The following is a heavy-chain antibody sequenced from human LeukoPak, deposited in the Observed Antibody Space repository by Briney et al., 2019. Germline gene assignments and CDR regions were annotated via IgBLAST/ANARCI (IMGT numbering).Heavy chain of an antibody. V-gene: IGHV4-4*09. CDR2: IYTSGST. J-gene: IGHJ4*02. D-gene: IGHD6-19*01. Sequence: SETLSLTCTVSGGSISSYYWSWIRQPPGKGLEWIGYIYTSGSTNYNPSLKSRVTISVDTSKNHFSLKLSSVTAADTAVYYCARQSSGWQIDYWGQGTLVTVSS. CDR1: GGSISSYY. CDR3: ARQSSGWQIDY.